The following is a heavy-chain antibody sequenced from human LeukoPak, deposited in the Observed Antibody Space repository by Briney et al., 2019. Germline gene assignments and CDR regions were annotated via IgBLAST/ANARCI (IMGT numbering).Heavy chain of an antibody. Sequence: QPGGSLRLSCAASGFTFSSYGMHWVRQAPGKGLEWVAVIWYDGSNKYYADSVKGRFTISRDNSKNTLYLQMNSLRAEDTAVYYCARAYCRSTSCYAGGFDYWGQGTLVTVSS. CDR2: IWYDGSNK. V-gene: IGHV3-33*01. CDR1: GFTFSSYG. D-gene: IGHD2-2*01. J-gene: IGHJ4*02. CDR3: ARAYCRSTSCYAGGFDY.